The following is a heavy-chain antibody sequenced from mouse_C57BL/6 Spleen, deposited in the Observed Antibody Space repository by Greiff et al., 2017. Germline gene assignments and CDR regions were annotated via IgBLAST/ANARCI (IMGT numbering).Heavy chain of an antibody. CDR1: GFTFSSYA. CDR2: ISDGGSYT. V-gene: IGHV5-4*01. CDR3: AKTLHDYYGSSPAWFAY. Sequence: EVQLVESGGGLVKPGGSLKLSCAASGFTFSSYAMSWVRQTPEKRLEWVATISDGGSYTYYPDNVKGRFTISRDNANNNLYLQMSHLKSEDTAMYYCAKTLHDYYGSSPAWFAYWGQGTLVTVSA. J-gene: IGHJ3*01. D-gene: IGHD1-1*01.